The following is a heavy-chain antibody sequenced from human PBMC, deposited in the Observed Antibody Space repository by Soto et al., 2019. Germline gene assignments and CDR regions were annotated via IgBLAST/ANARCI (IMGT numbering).Heavy chain of an antibody. CDR2: IYYSGST. CDR3: ARHLRSGCVFDY. V-gene: IGHV4-39*01. J-gene: IGHJ4*02. D-gene: IGHD6-19*01. Sequence: SETLSLTCTASGGSISSSSYYWGWIRQPPGKGLEWIGSIYYSGSTYYNPSLKSRVTISVDTSKNQFSLKLSSVTAADTAVYYCARHLRSGCVFDYWGQGTLVT. CDR1: GGSISSSSYY.